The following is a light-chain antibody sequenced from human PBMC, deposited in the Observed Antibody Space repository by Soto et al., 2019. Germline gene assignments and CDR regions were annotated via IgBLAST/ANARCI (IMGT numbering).Light chain of an antibody. CDR2: AAS. CDR1: QTISMD. Sequence: DIQMTQSPSSLSASVGDRVTITCRASQTISMDLNWYQQKPGKAPRLLISAASSLESGVPPRFSGGRSGTEFTLTISSLQPEDCATYYCQQSYSTHPLTFGGGTKVEIK. CDR3: QQSYSTHPLT. J-gene: IGKJ4*01. V-gene: IGKV1-39*01.